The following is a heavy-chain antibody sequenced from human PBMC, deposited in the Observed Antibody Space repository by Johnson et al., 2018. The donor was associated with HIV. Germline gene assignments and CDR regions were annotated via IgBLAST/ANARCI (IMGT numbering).Heavy chain of an antibody. Sequence: VQLVESGGGVVQPERSLRLSCSASGFTFSSYAMHWVRQAPGKGLEWVACISYDGSNKYYADSVKGRFTISRDNSKNTLHLQMNSLRTEDTAVYSCARDWDIVVVPAPALDIWGQGTMVTVSS. CDR3: ARDWDIVVVPAPALDI. J-gene: IGHJ3*02. CDR1: GFTFSSYA. CDR2: ISYDGSNK. D-gene: IGHD2-2*01. V-gene: IGHV3-30*04.